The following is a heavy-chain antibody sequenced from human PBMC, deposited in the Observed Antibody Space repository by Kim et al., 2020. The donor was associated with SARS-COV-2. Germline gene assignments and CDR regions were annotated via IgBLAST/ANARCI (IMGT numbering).Heavy chain of an antibody. J-gene: IGHJ4*02. CDR1: GGSFSGYY. CDR3: ARVRKMRYLASSVYCSSTSCMYYFDY. Sequence: SETLSLTCAVYGGSFSGYYWSWIRQPPGKGLEWIGEINHSGSTNYNPSLKSRVTISVDTSKNQFSLKLSSVTAADTAVYYCARVRKMRYLASSVYCSSTSCMYYFDYWGQGTLVTVSS. V-gene: IGHV4-34*01. D-gene: IGHD2-2*01. CDR2: INHSGST.